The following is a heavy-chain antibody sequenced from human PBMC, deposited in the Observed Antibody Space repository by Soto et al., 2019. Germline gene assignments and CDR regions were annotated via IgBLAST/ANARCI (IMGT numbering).Heavy chain of an antibody. CDR2: IWYDGSNK. Sequence: QVQVVESGGGVVQPGRSLRLSCTASGFTFSGHAMHWVRQPPGKGLEWVAQIWYDGSNKYYADSVKCRFTSSRDNSKNTLYVQMDSLRVEDTAVYYCARDGQSLAPYALDVWGQGTSVTVSS. V-gene: IGHV3-33*01. CDR3: ARDGQSLAPYALDV. CDR1: GFTFSGHA. J-gene: IGHJ6*02. D-gene: IGHD6-19*01.